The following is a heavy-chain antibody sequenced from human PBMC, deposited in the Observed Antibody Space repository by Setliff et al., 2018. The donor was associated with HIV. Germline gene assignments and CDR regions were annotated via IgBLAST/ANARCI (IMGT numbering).Heavy chain of an antibody. CDR2: MFYRGST. CDR1: GGSFNTSSYC. Sequence: PSETLSLTCSVSGGSFNTSSYCWGWIRQPPGKGLEWIGSMFYRGSTYYNPSLKSRVTISVETSKNQFSLKLSSVTAADTAVYYCARHRDPPGTSWIYYYYYMDLWGEGTTVTVSS. CDR3: ARHRDPPGTSWIYYYYYMDL. V-gene: IGHV4-39*07. J-gene: IGHJ6*03. D-gene: IGHD6-13*01.